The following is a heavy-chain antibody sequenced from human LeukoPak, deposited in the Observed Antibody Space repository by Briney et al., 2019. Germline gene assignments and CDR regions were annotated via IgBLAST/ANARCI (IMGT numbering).Heavy chain of an antibody. CDR3: ARLGSARWFDY. CDR2: IYYSGST. V-gene: IGHV4-59*08. D-gene: IGHD6-6*01. J-gene: IGHJ4*02. CDR1: GGSISSYY. Sequence: TSETLSLTCTVSGGSISSYYWSWIRQPPGKGLEWIGYIYYSGSTNYNPSLKSRVTISVDTSKTQFPLKLSSVTAADTAVYYCARLGSARWFDYWGQGTLVTVSS.